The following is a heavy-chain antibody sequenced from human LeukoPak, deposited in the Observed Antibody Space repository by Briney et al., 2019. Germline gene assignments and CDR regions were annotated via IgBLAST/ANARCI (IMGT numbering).Heavy chain of an antibody. CDR3: ATDPAMTTVTTVHAFDI. Sequence: GGSLRLSCAASGFTFSDYYMSWIRQAPGKGLEWVSYISSSGSTIYYADSVKGRFTISRDNAKNSLYLQMNSLRAEDTAVYYCATDPAMTTVTTVHAFDIWGQGTMVTVSS. D-gene: IGHD4-17*01. V-gene: IGHV3-11*01. CDR2: ISSSGSTI. J-gene: IGHJ3*02. CDR1: GFTFSDYY.